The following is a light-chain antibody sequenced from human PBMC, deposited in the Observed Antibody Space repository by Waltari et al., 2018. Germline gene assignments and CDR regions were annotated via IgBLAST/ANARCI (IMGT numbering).Light chain of an antibody. V-gene: IGKV3-20*01. CDR3: QKYGPLPAT. J-gene: IGKJ1*01. CDR2: DAS. CDR1: QSVRRT. Sequence: EVVLTQSPGTLSFSPGERATLSCRASQSVRRTLAWYQQKPGQAPRLLIYDASSRAAGIPDRFSGSGSGTDFSLTISRLEPEDFAVYYCQKYGPLPATFGQGTKVEIK.